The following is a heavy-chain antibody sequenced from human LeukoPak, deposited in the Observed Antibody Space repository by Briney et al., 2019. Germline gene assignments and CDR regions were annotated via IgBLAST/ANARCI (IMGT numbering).Heavy chain of an antibody. CDR1: GFTFSSYS. V-gene: IGHV3-21*01. CDR2: ISSSSYI. Sequence: PGGSLRLSCAASGFTFSSYSMNWVRQAPGKGLEWVSSISSSSYIYYADSVKGRFTISRDNAKNSLYLQMNSLRAEDTAVYYCALGEFKNPIDYWGQGTLVTVSS. CDR3: ALGEFKNPIDY. J-gene: IGHJ4*02. D-gene: IGHD3-10*01.